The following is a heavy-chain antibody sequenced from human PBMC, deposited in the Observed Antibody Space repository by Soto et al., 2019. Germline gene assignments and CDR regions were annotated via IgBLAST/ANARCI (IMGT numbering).Heavy chain of an antibody. Sequence: AETLSLTCTVSCGSVSSSSYYRGWIRQPPGKGLEWIGSIYYSGSTYYNPSLKSRVTISVDTSKNQFSLKLSSVTAADTAVYYCARLSTPDYDFWSGYPPDAFDIWGQGTMVTVSS. CDR3: ARLSTPDYDFWSGYPPDAFDI. CDR2: IYYSGST. J-gene: IGHJ3*02. D-gene: IGHD3-3*01. CDR1: CGSVSSSSYY. V-gene: IGHV4-39*01.